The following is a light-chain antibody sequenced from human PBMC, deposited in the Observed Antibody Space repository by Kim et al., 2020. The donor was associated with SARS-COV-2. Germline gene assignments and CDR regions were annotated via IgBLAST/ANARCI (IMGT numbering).Light chain of an antibody. V-gene: IGKV3-20*01. J-gene: IGKJ1*01. CDR2: GAS. Sequence: YPGERAPLSCRASTIVNNNYFAWFQQKPGQAPRLLIYGASSRAPGIPDRFGGSGSGTDFTLTISRLEPEDFAVYYCQQYASSPETFGQGTKVDIK. CDR1: TIVNNNY. CDR3: QQYASSPET.